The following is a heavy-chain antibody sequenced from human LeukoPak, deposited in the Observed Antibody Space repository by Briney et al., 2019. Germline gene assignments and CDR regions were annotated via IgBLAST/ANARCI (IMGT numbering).Heavy chain of an antibody. D-gene: IGHD1-26*01. Sequence: GGSLRLSCAASGFTFSSYAISWVRQAPGKGLEWVSAISGSGGSTYYADSVKGRFTISRDNSKNTLYLQMNSLRAEDTAVYYCAKDEGSEVGATLYYYYTDVWGKGTTVTVSS. J-gene: IGHJ6*03. CDR2: ISGSGGST. CDR1: GFTFSSYA. CDR3: AKDEGSEVGATLYYYYTDV. V-gene: IGHV3-23*01.